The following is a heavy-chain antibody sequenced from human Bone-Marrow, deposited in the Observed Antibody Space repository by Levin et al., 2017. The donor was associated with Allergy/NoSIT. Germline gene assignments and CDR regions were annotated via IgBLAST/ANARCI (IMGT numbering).Heavy chain of an antibody. D-gene: IGHD5-18*01. CDR3: VRGGGYTYGYEPDY. CDR1: GFTVSDHY. V-gene: IGHV3-72*01. CDR2: SRSKRNSYST. Sequence: LSLTCAASGFTVSDHYMDWVRQAPGKGLEWVGRSRSKRNSYSTEYAASVKGRFTISRDDSENALYLRMNSLRTDDTAVYYCVRGGGYTYGYEPDYWGQGTLVTVSS. J-gene: IGHJ4*02.